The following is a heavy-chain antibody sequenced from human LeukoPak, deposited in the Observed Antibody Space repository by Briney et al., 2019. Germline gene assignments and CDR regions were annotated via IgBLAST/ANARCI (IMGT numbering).Heavy chain of an antibody. J-gene: IGHJ3*02. CDR2: ISSNGGST. D-gene: IGHD4-17*01. V-gene: IGHV3-64D*06. CDR3: VKGYGDYPLGAFDI. CDR1: GFTFSSYA. Sequence: PGGSLRLSCSASGFTFSSYAMHWVRQAPGKGLEYVSAISSNGGSTYYADSVKGRSTISRDNSKNTLYLQMSSLRAEDTAVYYCVKGYGDYPLGAFDIWGQGTMVTVSS.